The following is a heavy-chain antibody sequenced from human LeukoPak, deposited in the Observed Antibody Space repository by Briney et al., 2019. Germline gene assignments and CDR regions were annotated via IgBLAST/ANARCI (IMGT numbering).Heavy chain of an antibody. CDR1: GGSISSSSYY. J-gene: IGHJ4*02. Sequence: PSETLSLTCTVSGGSISSSSYYWGWIRQPPGKGLEWIGSIYYSGSTYYNPSLKSRVTISVDTSKNQFSLKLSSVTAADTAVYYCARVRTGWYYFDYWGQGTLVTVSS. D-gene: IGHD6-19*01. V-gene: IGHV4-39*07. CDR3: ARVRTGWYYFDY. CDR2: IYYSGST.